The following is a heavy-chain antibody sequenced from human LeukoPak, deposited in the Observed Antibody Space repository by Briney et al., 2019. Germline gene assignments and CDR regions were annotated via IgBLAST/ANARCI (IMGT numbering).Heavy chain of an antibody. D-gene: IGHD2-15*01. CDR2: ISSSGSTI. V-gene: IGHV3-11*01. CDR1: GFTFSDYY. J-gene: IGHJ6*03. CDR3: ARVLRYCSGGNCYSGGLGYMDV. Sequence: AGGSLRLSCAASGFTFSDYYMSWIRQAPGKGLEWVSYISSSGSTIYYADSVKGRFTISRDNAKNSLYLQMNSLRAEDTAVYYCARVLRYCSGGNCYSGGLGYMDVWGKGTTVTISS.